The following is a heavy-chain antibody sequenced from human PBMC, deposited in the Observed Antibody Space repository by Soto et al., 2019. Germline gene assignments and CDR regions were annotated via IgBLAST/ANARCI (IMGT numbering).Heavy chain of an antibody. J-gene: IGHJ4*02. D-gene: IGHD3-22*01. CDR2: IKSKTDGGTT. CDR3: AKAMTYYYDSSGYYLDY. CDR1: GFTFSNAW. V-gene: IGHV3-15*01. Sequence: GGSLRLSCAASGFTFSNAWMSWVRQAPGKGLEWVGRIKSKTDGGTTDYAAPVKGRFTISRDDSKNTLYLQMNSLRAEDTAVYYCAKAMTYYYDSSGYYLDYWGQGTLVTVSS.